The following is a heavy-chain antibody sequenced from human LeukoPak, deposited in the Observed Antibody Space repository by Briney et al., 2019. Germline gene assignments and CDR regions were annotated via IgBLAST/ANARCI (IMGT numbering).Heavy chain of an antibody. J-gene: IGHJ3*02. CDR3: ARDHAYCGGDCYYRGDAFDI. V-gene: IGHV1-8*01. Sequence: ASVKVSCKASGYTFTSYDINWVRQATGQGLEWMGWMNPNSGNTGYAQKFQGRVTMTRNTSISTAYMELSSLRSEDTAVYYCARDHAYCGGDCYYRGDAFDIWGQGTMVTVSS. D-gene: IGHD2-21*02. CDR2: MNPNSGNT. CDR1: GYTFTSYD.